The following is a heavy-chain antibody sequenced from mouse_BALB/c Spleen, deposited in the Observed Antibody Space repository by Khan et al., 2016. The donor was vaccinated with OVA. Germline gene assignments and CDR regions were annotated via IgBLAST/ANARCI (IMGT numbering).Heavy chain of an antibody. CDR3: ARDRIDY. J-gene: IGHJ2*01. V-gene: IGHV1-7*01. CDR1: GYTFTSYW. Sequence: QVQLQQSGAELAKPGASVKMSCTASGYTFTSYWMHWIKQRPGQGLEWIGYINPTYGYTDYNQKFKDKATLTADKSSSTAYMQLSSLTSDDSAVYYCARDRIDYGGQGTALTVSS. CDR2: INPTYGYT.